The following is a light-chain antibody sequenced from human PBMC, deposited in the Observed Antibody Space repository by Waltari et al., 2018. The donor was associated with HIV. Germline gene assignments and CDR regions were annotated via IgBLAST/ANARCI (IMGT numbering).Light chain of an antibody. J-gene: IGLJ3*02. V-gene: IGLV3-25*03. CDR1: ALPKKF. CDR2: KDV. CDR3: QSTDHDGTWV. Sequence: SYKLTQTPSVSVSPGQTARINCSRGALPKKFSSWYRQKPGQAPVLLTYKDVERSSGIPERSAGSRPGTGVTLTISGVQAEDEADYYCQSTDHDGTWVFGGGTKLTVL.